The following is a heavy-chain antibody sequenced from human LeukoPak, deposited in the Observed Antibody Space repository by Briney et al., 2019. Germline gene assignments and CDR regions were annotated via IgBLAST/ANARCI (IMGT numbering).Heavy chain of an antibody. CDR1: GYDFANSW. D-gene: IGHD4-17*01. Sequence: KPGESLKISCTASGYDFANSWIGWVRQMPGKGLEWMGIIYPRDSDTIYSPSFQGQVTISADKSIRTAYLQWSSLTASDTAMYYCARHQDGDYGFNYWGQGTLVTVSS. J-gene: IGHJ4*02. CDR2: IYPRDSDT. V-gene: IGHV5-51*01. CDR3: ARHQDGDYGFNY.